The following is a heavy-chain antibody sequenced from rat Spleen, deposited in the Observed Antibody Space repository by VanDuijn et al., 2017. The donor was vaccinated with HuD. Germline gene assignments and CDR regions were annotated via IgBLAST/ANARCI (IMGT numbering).Heavy chain of an antibody. CDR2: ISTGGGNT. V-gene: IGHV5-25*01. CDR1: GFTISNHY. CDR3: ARPNNYYVMDA. Sequence: EVQLVESGGDLVQPGRSMELSCAASGFTISNHYMAWVRQAPTKGLEWVATISTGGGNTYYRDSVKGRFTVSRDNAKSTLYLQMDSLRSEDTATYYCARPNNYYVMDAWGQGASVTVSS. J-gene: IGHJ4*01. D-gene: IGHD1-10*01.